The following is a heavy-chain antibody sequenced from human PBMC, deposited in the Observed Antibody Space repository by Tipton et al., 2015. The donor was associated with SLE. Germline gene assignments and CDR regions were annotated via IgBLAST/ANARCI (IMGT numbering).Heavy chain of an antibody. J-gene: IGHJ3*02. D-gene: IGHD2-15*01. Sequence: SLRLSCTTSGITLSQFDMNWVRQAPGKGLEWVSHIRRGDDAAYYADSVKGRFTISRDSAKNSLNLQMHSLRAKDTALYYCARTLCSGGSCWIDAFDIWGLGTMVTVSS. CDR1: GITLSQFD. CDR2: IRRGDDAA. CDR3: ARTLCSGGSCWIDAFDI. V-gene: IGHV3-48*03.